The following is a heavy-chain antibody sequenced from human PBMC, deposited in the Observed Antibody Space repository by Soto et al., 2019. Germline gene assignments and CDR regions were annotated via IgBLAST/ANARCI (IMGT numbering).Heavy chain of an antibody. D-gene: IGHD2-15*01. CDR2: IDVGSGNA. CDR3: ARDLLDGSGGLREDYYYGMDV. CDR1: GFTFGTSA. Sequence: GASVKVSCKTSGFTFGTSAGQWVRQARGHRLQWIGWIDVGSGNANYAQMLQERVTISRDMSTSTAYMELSSLRPEDTAVYYCARDLLDGSGGLREDYYYGMDVWGQGTTVTVSS. V-gene: IGHV1-58*01. J-gene: IGHJ6*02.